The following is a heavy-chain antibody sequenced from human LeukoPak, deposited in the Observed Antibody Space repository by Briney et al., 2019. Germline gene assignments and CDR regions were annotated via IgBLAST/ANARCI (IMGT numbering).Heavy chain of an antibody. CDR2: ISSSIIYI. CDR3: AKDPGVAGTEYYFDY. CDR1: GFTFSTYS. V-gene: IGHV3-21*04. Sequence: GGSLRLSCAASGFTFSTYSFNWVRQAPGKGLEWVSSISSSIIYIYYADSVKGRFTISRDNSKNTLYLQMNSLRAEDTAVYYCAKDPGVAGTEYYFDYWGQGTLVTVSS. J-gene: IGHJ4*02. D-gene: IGHD6-19*01.